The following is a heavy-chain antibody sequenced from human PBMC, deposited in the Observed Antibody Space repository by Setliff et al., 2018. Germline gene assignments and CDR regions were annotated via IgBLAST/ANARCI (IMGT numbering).Heavy chain of an antibody. J-gene: IGHJ6*03. CDR1: GGSISSYY. Sequence: PSETLSLTCTVSGGSISSYYWSWIRQPPWKGLEWIGYIYYSGSTNYNPSLKSRVTISVDTSKNQFSLKLSSVTAADTAVYYCARHKSNGSGSYPSLYMDVWGKGIMVTVSS. CDR3: ARHKSNGSGSYPSLYMDV. D-gene: IGHD3-10*01. V-gene: IGHV4-59*08. CDR2: IYYSGST.